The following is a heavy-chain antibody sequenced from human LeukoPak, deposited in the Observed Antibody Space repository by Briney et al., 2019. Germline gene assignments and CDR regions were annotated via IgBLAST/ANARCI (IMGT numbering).Heavy chain of an antibody. CDR3: ARDIYDSGSYVDY. CDR2: IYYSGST. D-gene: IGHD3-10*01. Sequence: PSETLSLTCTVSGGSISTYYWSWIRQPPGKGLEWIGYIYYSGSTNYNPSLKSRLTISVDTSKNQFSLKLSSVTAADTAVYYCARDIYDSGSYVDYWGQGTLVTVSS. CDR1: GGSISTYY. J-gene: IGHJ4*02. V-gene: IGHV4-59*12.